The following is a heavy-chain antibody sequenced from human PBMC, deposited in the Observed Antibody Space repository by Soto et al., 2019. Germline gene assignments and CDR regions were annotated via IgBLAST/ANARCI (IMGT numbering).Heavy chain of an antibody. CDR3: ARAYRRLRFLEWLSYWYFDL. J-gene: IGHJ2*01. CDR1: GFTFSSYS. Sequence: KAGGSLRLSCAASGFTFSSYSMNWVRQAPGKGLEWVSSISSSSSYIYYADSVKGRFTISRDNAKNSLYLQMNSLRAEDTAVYYCARAYRRLRFLEWLSYWYFDLWGRGTLVTVSS. V-gene: IGHV3-21*01. CDR2: ISSSSSYI. D-gene: IGHD3-3*01.